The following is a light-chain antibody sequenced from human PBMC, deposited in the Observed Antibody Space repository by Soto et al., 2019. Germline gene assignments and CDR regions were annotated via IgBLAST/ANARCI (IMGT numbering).Light chain of an antibody. V-gene: IGKV3-15*01. CDR2: GAS. CDR1: QSVRSN. CDR3: QHYNNWPLT. J-gene: IGKJ4*01. Sequence: ETVMSQSPATISVSPGKRATLSCRASQSVRSNLAWNQQKPGQAPRLLIYGASTRATGIPARFSGSGSGTEFTLTISSLQSEDFAIYFCQHYNNWPLTFGGGTKVEIK.